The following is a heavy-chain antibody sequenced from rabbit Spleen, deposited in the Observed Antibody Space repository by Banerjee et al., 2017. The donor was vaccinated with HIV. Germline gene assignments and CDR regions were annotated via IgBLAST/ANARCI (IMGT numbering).Heavy chain of an antibody. D-gene: IGHD7-1*01. CDR3: ARALNNFGYTGVTNAGL. J-gene: IGHJ4*01. Sequence: QEQLEESGGDLVKPEGSLTLTCTASGFSFSSSYWICWVRQAPGKGLEWIACIYAGTGSTYYASWAKGRFTISKTSSTTVTLKMTSLTAADTATYFCARALNNFGYTGVTNAGLWDPGTLVTVS. V-gene: IGHV1S45*01. CDR2: IYAGTGST. CDR1: GFSFSSSYW.